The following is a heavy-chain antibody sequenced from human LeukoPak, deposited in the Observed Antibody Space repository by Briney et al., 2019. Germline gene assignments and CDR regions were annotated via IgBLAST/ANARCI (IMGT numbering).Heavy chain of an antibody. J-gene: IGHJ5*02. CDR2: IYYSGST. V-gene: IGHV4-59*01. CDR1: GGSISSYY. D-gene: IGHD7-27*01. Sequence: PSETLSLTCTVSGGSISSYYWSWIRQPPGKGLEWIGYIYYSGSTNYNPSLKSRVTISVDTSKNQFSLKLSSVTAADTAVYYCARASPWASIDPWGQGTLVTVSS. CDR3: ARASPWASIDP.